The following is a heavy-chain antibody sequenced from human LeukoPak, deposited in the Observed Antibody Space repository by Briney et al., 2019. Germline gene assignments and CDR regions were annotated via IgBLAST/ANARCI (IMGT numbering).Heavy chain of an antibody. V-gene: IGHV1-18*01. CDR3: ASGSWYSSFDY. CDR1: GYTLTTYG. D-gene: IGHD2-15*01. J-gene: IGHJ4*02. Sequence: ASVKVSCKASGYTLTTYGTSWVRQAPGQGLEWMGWISVYNGNTNYAQKLQGRVTMTTDTSTSTAYMELRSLRSDDTAVYYCASGSWYSSFDYWGQGTLVTVSS. CDR2: ISVYNGNT.